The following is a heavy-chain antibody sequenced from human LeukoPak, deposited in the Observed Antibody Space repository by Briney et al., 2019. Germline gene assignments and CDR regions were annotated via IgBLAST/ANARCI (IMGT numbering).Heavy chain of an antibody. Sequence: GGSLRLSCAASGFSFSDYYMSWIRQAPGKGLEWLSYISSSGSSIYYADSVKGRFTISRDNAKNSLYLQMNSLRAEDTAVYYCARHLYYDSSGIQHWGQGTLVTVSS. CDR1: GFSFSDYY. D-gene: IGHD3-22*01. V-gene: IGHV3-11*04. CDR2: ISSSGSSI. J-gene: IGHJ1*01. CDR3: ARHLYYDSSGIQH.